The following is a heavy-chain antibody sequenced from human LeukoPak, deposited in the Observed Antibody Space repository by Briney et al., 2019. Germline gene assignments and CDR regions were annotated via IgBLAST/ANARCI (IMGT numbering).Heavy chain of an antibody. V-gene: IGHV3-15*01. CDR2: IKSNSAGGAT. CDR3: TTDKFSSGWYGGSDS. Sequence: GGSLRLSCAASGLTVGNAWMSWVRQAPGKGLEWVGRIKSNSAGGATDFAAPVKGRFAMSRDNSKNILFLQMNSLESEDTGMYYCTTDKFSSGWYGGSDSWGQGTLVTVSS. D-gene: IGHD6-19*01. CDR1: GLTVGNAW. J-gene: IGHJ4*02.